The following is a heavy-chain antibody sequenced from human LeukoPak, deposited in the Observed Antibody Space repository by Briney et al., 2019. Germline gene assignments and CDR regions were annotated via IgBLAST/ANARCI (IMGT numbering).Heavy chain of an antibody. V-gene: IGHV3-7*01. D-gene: IGHD1-26*01. Sequence: PGGSLRLSCAASGFTFRSYWMTWVRQAPGKGLEWVANIKEDGSEKKYVDSVRGRFTISRDNAKNSLYLQLNNLRVEDTAVYYCARDKIVGASKFDYWGQGTLVTVSS. CDR2: IKEDGSEK. J-gene: IGHJ4*02. CDR3: ARDKIVGASKFDY. CDR1: GFTFRSYW.